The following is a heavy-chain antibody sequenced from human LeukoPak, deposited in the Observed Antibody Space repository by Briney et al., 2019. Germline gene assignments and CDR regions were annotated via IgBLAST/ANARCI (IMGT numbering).Heavy chain of an antibody. CDR1: GGSISSYY. J-gene: IGHJ4*02. V-gene: IGHV4-4*07. CDR3: ARDSNLECSSSRGLGR. CDR2: IYASGST. Sequence: PSETLSLICTVSGGSISSYYWSWIRQPAGKGLEWIGRIYASGSTNYNPSLKSRVTMSVDTSKNQFSLRLTTVTAADTAVYYCARDSNLECSSSRGLGRWGQGTLVTVSS. D-gene: IGHD6-6*01.